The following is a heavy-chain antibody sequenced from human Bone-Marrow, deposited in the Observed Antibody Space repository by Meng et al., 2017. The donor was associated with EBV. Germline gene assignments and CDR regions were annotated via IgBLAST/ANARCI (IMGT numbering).Heavy chain of an antibody. D-gene: IGHD6-19*01. V-gene: IGHV2-5*02. Sequence: QITLKASAPTLAQPTPTPTLTGTFAGFSLSTIGLGVGWIRQPPGKALEWLALIYWDDDKRYSPSLKSRLTITKDTSKNQVVLTMTNMDPVDTATYYCAHSQWPPSFDPWGQGTLVTVSS. CDR3: AHSQWPPSFDP. CDR1: GFSLSTIGLG. J-gene: IGHJ5*02. CDR2: IYWDDDK.